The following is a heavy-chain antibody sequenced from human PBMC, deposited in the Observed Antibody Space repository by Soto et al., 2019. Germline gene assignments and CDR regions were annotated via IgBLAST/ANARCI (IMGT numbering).Heavy chain of an antibody. CDR3: AKTRNGGSWAALF. D-gene: IGHD2-15*01. V-gene: IGHV4-61*01. J-gene: IGHJ4*02. CDR1: VASVADGSYY. Sequence: SETLSLTCTVSVASVADGSYYWSWVRRPPGKRLEWIGFIIFSGSTKYNPSLESRVTMSVDTSKTQFLLKLSSVTAADTALYYCAKTRNGGSWAALFWGQGTLVTVSS. CDR2: IIFSGST.